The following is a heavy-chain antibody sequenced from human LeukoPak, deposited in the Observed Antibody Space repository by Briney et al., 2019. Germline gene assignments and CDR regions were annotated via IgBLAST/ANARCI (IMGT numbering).Heavy chain of an antibody. CDR2: IQYDGSNR. D-gene: IGHD1-1*01. Sequence: GGSLRLSCAASGFTFSSYGMHWVRQAPGKGLEWVAFIQYDGSNRYYADSVRGRFTISRDNSKNTLYLQMNSLRAEDSAVYYCAKDGNNWNFDYWGQGTLVTVSS. CDR1: GFTFSSYG. CDR3: AKDGNNWNFDY. J-gene: IGHJ4*02. V-gene: IGHV3-30*02.